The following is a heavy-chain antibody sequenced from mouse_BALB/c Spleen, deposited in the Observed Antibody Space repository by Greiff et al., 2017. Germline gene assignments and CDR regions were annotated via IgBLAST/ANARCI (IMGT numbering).Heavy chain of an antibody. CDR3: ARSGDGYFDY. CDR1: GFTFSSFG. CDR2: ISSGSSTI. J-gene: IGHJ2*01. D-gene: IGHD2-3*01. V-gene: IGHV5-17*02. Sequence: EVHLVESGGGLVQPGGSRKLSCAASGFTFSSFGMHWVRQAPEKGLEWVAYISSGSSTIYYADTVKGRFTISRDNPKNTLFLQMTSLRSEDTAMYYCARSGDGYFDYWGQGTTLTVSS.